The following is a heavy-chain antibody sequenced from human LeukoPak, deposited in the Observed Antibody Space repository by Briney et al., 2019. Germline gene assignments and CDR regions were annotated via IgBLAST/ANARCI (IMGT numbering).Heavy chain of an antibody. J-gene: IGHJ4*02. D-gene: IGHD3-10*01. V-gene: IGHV4-31*03. CDR1: GGSISSGGYY. CDR2: IYYSGST. Sequence: SETLSLTCTVSGGSISSGGYYWSWIRQHPGKGLEWIGYIYYSGSTYYNPSLKSRVTISVDTSKNQFSLKLSSVTAADTAVYYCARTSGGSGRYFDYWGQGTLVTVSS. CDR3: ARTSGGSGRYFDY.